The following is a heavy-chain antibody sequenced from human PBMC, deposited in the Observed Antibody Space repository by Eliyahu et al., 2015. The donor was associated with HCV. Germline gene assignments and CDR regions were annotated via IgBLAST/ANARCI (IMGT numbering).Heavy chain of an antibody. CDR2: IRSKGYNYAT. D-gene: IGHD4/OR15-4a*01. Sequence: EVQLVESGGGLVQPGGSLXLSCAASGFTFSGSAMHWVRQTSGKGLGWVGHIRSKGYNYATLYGASVKGRFTISRDDSKNTAYLQMNSLKTEDTAVYYCSFSGANCCLGHWGQGTLVTVSS. CDR3: SFSGANCCLGH. CDR1: GFTFSGSA. J-gene: IGHJ4*02. V-gene: IGHV3-73*02.